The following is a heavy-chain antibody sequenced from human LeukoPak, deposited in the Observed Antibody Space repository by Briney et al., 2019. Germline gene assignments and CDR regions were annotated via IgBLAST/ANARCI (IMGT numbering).Heavy chain of an antibody. CDR1: GGTFSSYA. V-gene: IGHV1-69*13. D-gene: IGHD6-13*01. CDR2: IIPIFGTA. Sequence: ASVRVSCKASGGTFSSYAISWVRQAPGQGLEWMGGIIPIFGTANYAQKFQGRVTITADESTSTAYMELSSLRSEDTAVYYCASPGIAAEEFDYWGQGTLVTVSS. CDR3: ASPGIAAEEFDY. J-gene: IGHJ4*02.